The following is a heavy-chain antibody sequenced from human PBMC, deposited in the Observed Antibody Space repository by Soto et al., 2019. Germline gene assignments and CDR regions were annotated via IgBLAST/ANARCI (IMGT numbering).Heavy chain of an antibody. V-gene: IGHV3-23*01. CDR1: GFPFSDYA. J-gene: IGHJ6*02. CDR3: AKDLFPALSGKDYYYGLDV. D-gene: IGHD1-20*01. CDR2: ISSRGGDT. Sequence: GGSLRLSCAASGFPFSDYAMSWVRQAPGKGLQWVSVISSRGGDTYYADSVRGRFTISRDNSKSTLSLQMNSLGAEDTAIYYCAKDLFPALSGKDYYYGLDVWGPGTTVTVSS.